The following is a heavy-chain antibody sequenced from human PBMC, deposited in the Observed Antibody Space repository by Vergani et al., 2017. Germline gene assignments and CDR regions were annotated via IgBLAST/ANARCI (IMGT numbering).Heavy chain of an antibody. CDR3: ARGILTRPVDY. CDR2: ISTSGST. CDR1: GGSISSGSYY. Sequence: QVQLQESGPGLVKPSQTLSLTCTVSGGSISSGSYYWSWIRQPAGKGLEWIGRISTSGSTNYNPSLKSRVTISVDTSKNQFSLKLSSVTAADTSVYYCARGILTRPVDYWGQGTLVTVSS. J-gene: IGHJ4*02. D-gene: IGHD2-15*01. V-gene: IGHV4-61*02.